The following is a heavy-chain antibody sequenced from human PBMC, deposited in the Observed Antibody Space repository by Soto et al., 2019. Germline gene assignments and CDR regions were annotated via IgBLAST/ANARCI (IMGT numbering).Heavy chain of an antibody. CDR2: IIPIFGTA. Sequence: QVQLVQSGAEVKKPGSSVKVSCKASGGNFSSYAISWVRQAPGPGLEWMGGIIPIFGTANYAQKFQVRVTMTADESTRTAYMELSSRRSEDTAVYYCARKYQYYYDSSGYYYFDYWVQGTLVTVSS. CDR3: ARKYQYYYDSSGYYYFDY. J-gene: IGHJ4*02. V-gene: IGHV1-69*01. D-gene: IGHD3-22*01. CDR1: GGNFSSYA.